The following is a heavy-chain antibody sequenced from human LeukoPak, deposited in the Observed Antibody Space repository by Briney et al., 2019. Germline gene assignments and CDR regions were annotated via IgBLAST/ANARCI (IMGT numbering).Heavy chain of an antibody. V-gene: IGHV4-4*09. CDR3: ARNGMATAQLDY. Sequence: SETLSLTCTVSGGSISSYYWSWIRQPPGKGLEWIGYIYTSGSTNYNPSLKSRVTISVDTSKNQFSLKLSSVTAADTAVYYCARNGMATAQLDYWGQGTLVTVSS. CDR1: GGSISSYY. CDR2: IYTSGST. D-gene: IGHD5-24*01. J-gene: IGHJ4*02.